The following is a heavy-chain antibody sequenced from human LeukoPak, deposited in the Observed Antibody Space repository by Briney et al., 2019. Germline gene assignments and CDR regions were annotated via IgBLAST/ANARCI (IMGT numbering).Heavy chain of an antibody. J-gene: IGHJ4*02. CDR3: ARGPYDYSHYDY. D-gene: IGHD4-11*01. CDR2: IIPIFGTA. CDR1: RGTFSSYA. V-gene: IGHV1-69*05. Sequence: GASVKVSCNASRGTFSSYAISWVRQAPGQGLEWMGRIIPIFGTANYAQKFRGRVTITTDESTSTAYMELSSLRSEDTAVYYCARGPYDYSHYDYWGQGTLVTVSS.